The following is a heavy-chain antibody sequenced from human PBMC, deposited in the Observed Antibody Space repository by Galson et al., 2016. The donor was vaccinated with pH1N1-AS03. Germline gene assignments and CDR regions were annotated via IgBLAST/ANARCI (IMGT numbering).Heavy chain of an antibody. CDR3: ARDNVSGWVGKPLGY. CDR2: MWYDGSNK. V-gene: IGHV3-33*01. J-gene: IGHJ4*02. D-gene: IGHD6-19*01. CDR1: GFTFSNYG. Sequence: SLRLSCAASGFTFSNYGMHWVRQAPGKGLEWLAVMWYDGSNKFYADSVRGRVAISRDNSKNTLYLEMNSLRAEDTAVYYCARDNVSGWVGKPLGYWGLGTLVTVAA.